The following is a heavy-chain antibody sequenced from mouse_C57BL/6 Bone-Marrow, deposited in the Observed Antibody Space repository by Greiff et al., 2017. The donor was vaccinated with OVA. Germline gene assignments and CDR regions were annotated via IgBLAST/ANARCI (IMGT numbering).Heavy chain of an antibody. CDR3: ASAQFPYYYGSSPFDY. CDR2: INPSNGGT. Sequence: VQLQQPGTELVKPGASVKLSCKASGYTFTSYWMHWVKQRPGQGLEWIGNINPSNGGTKYNEKFKSKAKLTVDKSSSTAYMQLSRLTSEDSAVYYCASAQFPYYYGSSPFDYWGQGTTLTVSS. CDR1: GYTFTSYW. J-gene: IGHJ2*01. V-gene: IGHV1-53*01. D-gene: IGHD1-1*01.